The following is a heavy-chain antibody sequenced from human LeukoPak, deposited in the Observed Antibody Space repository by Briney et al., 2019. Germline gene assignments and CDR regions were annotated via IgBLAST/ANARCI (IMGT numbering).Heavy chain of an antibody. CDR1: GFTFSSDA. D-gene: IGHD3-22*01. CDR3: AKDYDRSGPDYFDY. J-gene: IGHJ4*02. Sequence: GGSLRLSCAASGFTFSSDAMSGVRQAPGKGVGWGSAISGSGGSTYYADSVKGRFTISRDAPQNTLYLRMNSLKAEDTAVYFCAKDYDRSGPDYFDYWGQGTLVTVSS. V-gene: IGHV3-23*01. CDR2: ISGSGGST.